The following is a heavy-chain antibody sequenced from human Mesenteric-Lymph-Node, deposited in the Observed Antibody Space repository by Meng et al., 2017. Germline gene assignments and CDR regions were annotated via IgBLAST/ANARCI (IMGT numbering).Heavy chain of an antibody. D-gene: IGHD6-13*01. CDR3: AKDTGYSSSWDAFDI. Sequence: GGSLRLSCAASGFTFDDYAMHWVRQAPGKGLEWVSGISWNSGSIGYADSVKGRFTISRDNAKNSLYLQMNSLRAEDTALYYCAKDTGYSSSWDAFDIWGQGTMVTVSS. CDR1: GFTFDDYA. J-gene: IGHJ3*02. V-gene: IGHV3-9*01. CDR2: ISWNSGSI.